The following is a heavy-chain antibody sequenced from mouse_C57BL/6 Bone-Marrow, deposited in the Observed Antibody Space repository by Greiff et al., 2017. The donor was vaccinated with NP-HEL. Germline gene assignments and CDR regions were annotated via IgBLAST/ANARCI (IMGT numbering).Heavy chain of an antibody. Sequence: VKLMESGAELVRPGASVTLSCKASGYTFTDYEMHWVKQTPVHGLEWIGAIDPETGGTAYNQKFKGKAILTADKSSSTAYMELRSLTSEDSAVYYCTRRYYGSSYCAMDYWGQGTSVTVSS. V-gene: IGHV1-15*01. D-gene: IGHD1-1*01. J-gene: IGHJ4*01. CDR3: TRRYYGSSYCAMDY. CDR1: GYTFTDYE. CDR2: IDPETGGT.